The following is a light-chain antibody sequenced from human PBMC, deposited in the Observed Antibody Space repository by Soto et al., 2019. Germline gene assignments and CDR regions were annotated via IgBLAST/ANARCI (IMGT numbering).Light chain of an antibody. Sequence: EIVMTQSPATGSVSPGERATFSCRASQSVNSNYLAWYQQKPGQAPRLLIYGISKRATDIPDRFSGSGSGTEFTLTISSLQPEDFATYYCQQHGQWPITFGQGTRLEIK. CDR1: QSVNSN. J-gene: IGKJ5*01. CDR3: QQHGQWPIT. CDR2: GIS. V-gene: IGKV3D-15*01.